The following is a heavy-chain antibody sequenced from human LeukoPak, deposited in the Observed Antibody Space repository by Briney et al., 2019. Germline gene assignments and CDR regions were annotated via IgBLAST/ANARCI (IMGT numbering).Heavy chain of an antibody. J-gene: IGHJ6*02. CDR3: ARGNRDSSGFYFYYGMDV. CDR2: ISWDSQNI. CDR1: GCTFDDYA. D-gene: IGHD6-19*01. Sequence: PGRSLILSCAASGCTFDDYAMFWVRQAPGKGLEWVTGISWDSQNICYAASVKGRFTISRDNAKNSLYLQMNRLRAEDTAFYYCARGNRDSSGFYFYYGMDVWGQGTTVTVSS. V-gene: IGHV3-9*01.